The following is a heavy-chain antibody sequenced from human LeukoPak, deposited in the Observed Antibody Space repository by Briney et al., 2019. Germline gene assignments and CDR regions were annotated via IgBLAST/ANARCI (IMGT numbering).Heavy chain of an antibody. V-gene: IGHV3-21*01. CDR2: ISRGTGSYI. D-gene: IGHD6-6*01. J-gene: IGHJ4*02. Sequence: GRSLRLSCVASGFSFSSYNMNWVRQAPGKGLEWVSSISRGTGSYIYYADSVRGRFTISRDNAKNSLYLQMNSLRAEDTAVYYCARCSGVFGSSDYWGQGTLVTVSS. CDR1: GFSFSSYN. CDR3: ARCSGVFGSSDY.